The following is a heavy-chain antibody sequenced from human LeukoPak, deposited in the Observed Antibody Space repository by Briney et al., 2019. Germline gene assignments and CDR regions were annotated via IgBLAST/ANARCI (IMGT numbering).Heavy chain of an antibody. J-gene: IGHJ5*02. Sequence: ASVKVSCKASGGTFSSYAISWVRQAPGQGLEWMGGIIPIFGTANYAQKFQGRVTITADESTSTAYMELSSLRSEDTAVYYCARGGVLYYDILTGYYTGRLFDPWGQGTLVTVSS. CDR1: GGTFSSYA. V-gene: IGHV1-69*13. CDR2: IIPIFGTA. D-gene: IGHD3-9*01. CDR3: ARGGVLYYDILTGYYTGRLFDP.